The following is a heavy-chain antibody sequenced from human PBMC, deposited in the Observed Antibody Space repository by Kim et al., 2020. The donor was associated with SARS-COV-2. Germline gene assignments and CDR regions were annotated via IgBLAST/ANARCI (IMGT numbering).Heavy chain of an antibody. CDR3: VKVSYSSGWYDY. V-gene: IGHV3-64D*06. J-gene: IGHJ4*02. D-gene: IGHD6-19*01. CDR2: GST. Sequence: GSTYYADSVKGRFTISRDNSKNTLYLQMSSLRAEDTAVYYCVKVSYSSGWYDYWGQGTLVTVSS.